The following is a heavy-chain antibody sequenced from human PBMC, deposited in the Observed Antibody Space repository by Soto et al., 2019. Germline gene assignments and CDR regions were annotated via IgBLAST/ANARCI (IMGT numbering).Heavy chain of an antibody. CDR2: ISNGGGAI. V-gene: IGHV3-11*01. J-gene: IGHJ4*02. CDR3: AGRGSTVTFTY. CDR1: GFTFSDYY. D-gene: IGHD4-17*01. Sequence: QVQLVESGGGLVKPGGSLRLSCAASGFTFSDYYMSWIRQAPGKGLEWISYISNGGGAISYAGSVKGRFTISRDNAKNSLFLQMNNLRAEDTAVYYCAGRGSTVTFTYWGQGTLVTVSS.